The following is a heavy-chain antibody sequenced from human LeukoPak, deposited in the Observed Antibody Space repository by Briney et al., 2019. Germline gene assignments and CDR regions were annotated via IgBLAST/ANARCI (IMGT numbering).Heavy chain of an antibody. Sequence: APVKFSCKAFGYTFTSYGVSWVRWAPGQGGEGLGWISAYNGNTNYAQKLQGRVTMTTDTSTSTAYMELRSLRSDDTAVYYCAGGAGYGGNLYFEHWGQGTLVTVSS. CDR1: GYTFTSYG. J-gene: IGHJ1*01. CDR3: AGGAGYGGNLYFEH. V-gene: IGHV1-18*01. CDR2: ISAYNGNT. D-gene: IGHD4-23*01.